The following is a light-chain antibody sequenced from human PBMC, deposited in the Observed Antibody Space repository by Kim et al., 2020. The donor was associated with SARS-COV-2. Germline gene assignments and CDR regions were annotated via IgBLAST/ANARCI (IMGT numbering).Light chain of an antibody. J-gene: IGLJ3*02. Sequence: KVTISCSGSSSNIGNNYVSWYQQLPGTAPKLLIYDNNKRPSGIPDRFSGSKSGTSATLGITGLQTGDEADYYCGTWDSSLSAVRVFGGGTKVTVL. CDR2: DNN. CDR3: GTWDSSLSAVRV. V-gene: IGLV1-51*01. CDR1: SSNIGNNY.